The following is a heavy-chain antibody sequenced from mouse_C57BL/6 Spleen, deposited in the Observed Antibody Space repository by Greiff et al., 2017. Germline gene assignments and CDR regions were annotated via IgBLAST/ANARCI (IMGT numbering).Heavy chain of an antibody. V-gene: IGHV2-4*01. CDR3: ATDGYYDWYFDV. D-gene: IGHD2-3*01. J-gene: IGHJ1*03. CDR1: GFSLTSYG. CDR2: IWSGGST. Sequence: VKLVESGPGLVQPSQSLSITCTVSGFSLTSYGVHWVRQPPGKGLEWLGVIWSGGSTDYNAAFISRLSISKDNSKSQVFFKMNSLQADDTAIYYCATDGYYDWYFDVWGTGTTVTVSS.